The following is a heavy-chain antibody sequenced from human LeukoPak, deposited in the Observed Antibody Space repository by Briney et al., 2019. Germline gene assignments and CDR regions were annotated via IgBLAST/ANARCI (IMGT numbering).Heavy chain of an antibody. CDR3: ARAAPSGSYYDWFDP. Sequence: PSQTLSLTCSVSGGSISSGGYSWSWIRQPPGKGLEWIGYIYHSGSTYYNPSLKSRVTISVDRSKNQFSLQMSSVTAADTAVYYCARAAPSGSYYDWFDPWGQGTLVTVSS. J-gene: IGHJ5*02. V-gene: IGHV4-30-2*01. D-gene: IGHD1-26*01. CDR2: IYHSGST. CDR1: GGSISSGGYS.